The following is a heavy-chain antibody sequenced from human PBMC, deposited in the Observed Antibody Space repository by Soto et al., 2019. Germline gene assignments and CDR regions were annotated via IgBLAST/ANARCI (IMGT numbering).Heavy chain of an antibody. J-gene: IGHJ6*02. CDR1: GGSVSSSSYY. D-gene: IGHD2-15*01. CDR2: IYYSGST. Sequence: SETLSLTCTVSGGSVSSSSYYWGWVRQPPGKGLEWIGCIYYSGSTYYNPSLKSRVTISVDTSKNQFSLKLSSVTAADTAVYYCARYPGSANDYYYYGMDVWGQGTTVTVSS. CDR3: ARYPGSANDYYYYGMDV. V-gene: IGHV4-39*07.